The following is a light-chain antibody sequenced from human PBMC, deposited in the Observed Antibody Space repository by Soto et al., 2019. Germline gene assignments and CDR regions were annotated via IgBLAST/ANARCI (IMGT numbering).Light chain of an antibody. CDR2: LNSDGSH. V-gene: IGLV4-69*01. Sequence: QPVLTQSPSASVSLGASVKFTCTLSSGHSSYAIAWHQQQPGKGPRFLMKLNSDGSHNKGDGIPDRFSGSSSGAERYLTISSLQSEDEADYYCQTWGTGVRVFGGGTKVTVL. J-gene: IGLJ2*01. CDR1: SGHSSYA. CDR3: QTWGTGVRV.